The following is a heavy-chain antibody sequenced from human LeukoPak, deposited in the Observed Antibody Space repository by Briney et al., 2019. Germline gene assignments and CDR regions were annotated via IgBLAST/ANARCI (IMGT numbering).Heavy chain of an antibody. V-gene: IGHV4-4*07. J-gene: IGHJ5*02. CDR3: ARDINPMVGATINWFDP. CDR2: IYTSGST. D-gene: IGHD1-26*01. CDR1: GGSISSYY. Sequence: SETLSLTCTVSGGSISSYYWSWIRQPAGKGLEWIGRIYTSGSTNYNPSLKSRVTMSVDTSKNQFSLKLSSVTAADTAVYYCARDINPMVGATINWFDPWGQGTLVTVSS.